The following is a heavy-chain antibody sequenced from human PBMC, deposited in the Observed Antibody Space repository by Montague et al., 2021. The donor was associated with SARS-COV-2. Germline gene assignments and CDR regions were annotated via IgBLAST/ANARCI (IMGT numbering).Heavy chain of an antibody. CDR2: IRSGPNNYAT. CDR3: TDGGYTSGFN. V-gene: IGHV3-73*01. J-gene: IGHJ4*02. Sequence: SLRLYCAASGFIFSGSAMHWVRQASGKGLEWLGRIRSGPNNYATTYTASVMGRFTISRDDSKNMAYLQMSSLKIEDTAVYYCTDGGYTSGFNWGQGTLVAVSS. D-gene: IGHD5-18*01. CDR1: GFIFSGSA.